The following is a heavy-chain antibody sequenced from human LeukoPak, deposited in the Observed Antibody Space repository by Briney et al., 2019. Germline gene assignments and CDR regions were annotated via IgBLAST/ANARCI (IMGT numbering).Heavy chain of an antibody. CDR1: GASMSNYY. Sequence: SETLSLTCNVSGASMSNYYWVWVRQPPGKGLEWIGEIYHSGSTNYNPSLKSRVTISVDKSKNQFSLKLSSVTAADTAVYYCARGSYSSNWFDPWGQGTLVTVSS. D-gene: IGHD5-18*01. J-gene: IGHJ5*02. CDR3: ARGSYSSNWFDP. CDR2: IYHSGST. V-gene: IGHV4/OR15-8*01.